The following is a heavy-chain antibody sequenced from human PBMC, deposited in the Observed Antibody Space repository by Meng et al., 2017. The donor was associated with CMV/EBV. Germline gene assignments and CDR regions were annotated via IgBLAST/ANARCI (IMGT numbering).Heavy chain of an antibody. CDR2: IYYSGST. Sequence: HVPPPDSGPGMLKPSQSHSLTCTVSGGSISSGDYYWSWIRQPPGKCLEWIGYIYYSGSTYYNPSLTSRVTISVDTSKNQFSLKLSSVTAADTAVYYCAREGDNPFDYWGQGTLVTVSS. CDR3: AREGDNPFDY. D-gene: IGHD2-21*02. J-gene: IGHJ4*02. CDR1: GGSISSGDYY. V-gene: IGHV4-30-4*08.